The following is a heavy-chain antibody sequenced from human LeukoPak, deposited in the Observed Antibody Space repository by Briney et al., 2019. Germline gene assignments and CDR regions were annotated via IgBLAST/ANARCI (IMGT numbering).Heavy chain of an antibody. CDR1: GGSSSSYY. CDR3: ARAVAYYYDSSGNDDAFDI. V-gene: IGHV4-59*12. J-gene: IGHJ3*02. CDR2: IYYRGGT. D-gene: IGHD3-22*01. Sequence: SETLSLTCTVSGGSSSSYYWSWIRQPPGKGLEWIWYIYYRGGTNYNPSLESRVTISGDTSKNEFSLKLRSVTAADTAVYYCARAVAYYYDSSGNDDAFDIWGQGTMVTVSS.